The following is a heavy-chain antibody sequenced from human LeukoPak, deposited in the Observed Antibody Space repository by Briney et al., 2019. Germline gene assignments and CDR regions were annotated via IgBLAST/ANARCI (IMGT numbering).Heavy chain of an antibody. V-gene: IGHV1-18*01. CDR3: ARDHGFSGGSYFDTCDI. CDR1: GYIFTTYG. Sequence: GASVKVSCKASGYIFTTYGISWVRQAPGQGLEWMGWISGYNDDTNYAQKLQGRVTMTTDTSTSTAYMELRSLSSDDTAVYYCARDHGFSGGSYFDTCDIWGRGTMVTVSS. J-gene: IGHJ3*02. D-gene: IGHD1-26*01. CDR2: ISGYNDDT.